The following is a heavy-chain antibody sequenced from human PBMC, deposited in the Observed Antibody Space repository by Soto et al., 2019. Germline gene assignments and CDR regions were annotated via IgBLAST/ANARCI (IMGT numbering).Heavy chain of an antibody. Sequence: SETLSLTCAVYGGSFSGYYWSWIRQPPGQGLEWIGEINHSGSTNYNPSLKSRVTISVDTSKNQFSLKLSFVTAAATAVYYCASSSSSWYDYWGQGTLVTVSS. CDR1: GGSFSGYY. D-gene: IGHD6-13*01. J-gene: IGHJ4*02. V-gene: IGHV4-34*01. CDR3: ASSSSSWYDY. CDR2: INHSGST.